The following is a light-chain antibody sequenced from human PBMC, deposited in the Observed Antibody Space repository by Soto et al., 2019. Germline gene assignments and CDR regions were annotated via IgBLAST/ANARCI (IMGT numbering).Light chain of an antibody. CDR3: ATFDSSLSAVI. V-gene: IGLV1-51*01. J-gene: IGLJ2*01. CDR1: SSNIGNNY. CDR2: DDN. Sequence: QAVVTQPPSVSAAPGQKVTISCSGSSSNIGNNYVSWYQQLPGTAPKLLIYDDNNRPSGIPDRFSGSKSGTSATLGITGLQTGDEADYYCATFDSSLSAVIFGGGTQLTVL.